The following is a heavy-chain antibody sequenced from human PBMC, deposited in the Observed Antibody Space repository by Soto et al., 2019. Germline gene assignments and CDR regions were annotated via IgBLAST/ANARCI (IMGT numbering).Heavy chain of an antibody. CDR3: GTRDISYGPRDF. Sequence: QVHLQESGPGLVKPSETLSLTCTVSGGPTTGYYWGWIRQPPGKGLEWIGYIYYVGTTKYNPALSSQPTISLDTSKSQFSLTLTSVTAADTGIYFCGTRDISYGPRDFWGQARLVVVSS. J-gene: IGHJ4*02. V-gene: IGHV4-59*08. CDR2: IYYVGTT. CDR1: GGPTTGYY. D-gene: IGHD5-18*01.